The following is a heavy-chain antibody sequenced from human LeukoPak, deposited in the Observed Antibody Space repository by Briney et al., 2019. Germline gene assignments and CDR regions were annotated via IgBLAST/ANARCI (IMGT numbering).Heavy chain of an antibody. CDR3: ARDRGPFDY. CDR1: GFTFSSYT. V-gene: IGHV3-64*01. D-gene: IGHD3-10*01. J-gene: IGHJ4*02. CDR2: ISSNGGST. Sequence: GGSLRLSCAASGFTFSSYTMHWVRQAPGKGLEYVSAISSNGGSTYYANSVKGRFTISRDNSKNTLYLQMGSLRAEDMAVYYCARDRGPFDYWGQGTLVTVSS.